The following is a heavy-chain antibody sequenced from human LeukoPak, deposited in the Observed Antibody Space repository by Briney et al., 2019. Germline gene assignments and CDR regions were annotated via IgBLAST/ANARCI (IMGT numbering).Heavy chain of an antibody. Sequence: GGSLRLSCAASGFTFDYYGMSWVRQAPGKGLEWVSGINWNGGSTGYADSVKGRFTISRDNAKNSLYLQMNSLRAEDTALYYCARGGSSSWYLWWGQGTLVTVSS. D-gene: IGHD6-13*01. V-gene: IGHV3-20*04. CDR2: INWNGGST. CDR1: GFTFDYYG. CDR3: ARGGSSSWYLW. J-gene: IGHJ4*02.